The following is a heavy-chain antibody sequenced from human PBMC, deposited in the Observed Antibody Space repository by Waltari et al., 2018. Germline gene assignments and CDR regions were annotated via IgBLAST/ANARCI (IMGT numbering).Heavy chain of an antibody. CDR3: ARDDPDSSGWYPLFDY. J-gene: IGHJ4*02. CDR1: GGSISSGSYY. CDR2: IYTSGST. Sequence: QVQLQESGPGLVKPSQTLSLTYTVSGGSISSGSYYWSWIRQPAGKGLEWIGRIYTSGSTNYNPSLKSRVTISVDTSKNQFSLKLSSVTAADTAVYYCARDDPDSSGWYPLFDYWGQGTLVTVSS. V-gene: IGHV4-61*02. D-gene: IGHD6-19*01.